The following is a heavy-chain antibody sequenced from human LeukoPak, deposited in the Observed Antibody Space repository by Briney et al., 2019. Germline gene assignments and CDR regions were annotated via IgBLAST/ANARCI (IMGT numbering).Heavy chain of an antibody. CDR1: GFTFSSYA. J-gene: IGHJ4*02. Sequence: PGGSLRLSCAASGFTFSSYAMHWVRQAPGKGLEWVAVISYDGSNKYYADSVKGRFTISRDNSKNTLYLQMNSLRAEDTAVYYCARDPLVATITPSTFDYWGQGTLVTVSS. D-gene: IGHD5-12*01. CDR2: ISYDGSNK. V-gene: IGHV3-30-3*01. CDR3: ARDPLVATITPSTFDY.